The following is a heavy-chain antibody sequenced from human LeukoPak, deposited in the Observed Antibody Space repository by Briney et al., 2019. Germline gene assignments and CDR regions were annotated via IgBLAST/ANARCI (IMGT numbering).Heavy chain of an antibody. CDR3: ARGVWFGDFSWFDP. J-gene: IGHJ5*02. CDR1: GFTFSSYS. Sequence: GGSLRLPCAASGFTFSSYSMNWVRQAPGKGLEWVSSISSSSSYIYYADSVKGRFTISRDNAKNSLYLQMNSLRAEDTAVYYCARGVWFGDFSWFDPWGQGTLVTVSS. D-gene: IGHD3-10*01. V-gene: IGHV3-21*01. CDR2: ISSSSSYI.